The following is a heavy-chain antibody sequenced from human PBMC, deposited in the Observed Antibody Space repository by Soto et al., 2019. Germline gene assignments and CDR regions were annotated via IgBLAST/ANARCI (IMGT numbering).Heavy chain of an antibody. Sequence: PSETLSLTCTVSGGSISSTSYYWGWIRQPPGKGLEWIGSIYYSGSTYYNPSLKSRVTIFVDTSKNQFSLKLSSVTAADTAVYYCARQDSNGLLLDPWGQGTLVTVSS. CDR2: IYYSGST. CDR3: ARQDSNGLLLDP. CDR1: GGSISSTSYY. V-gene: IGHV4-39*01. D-gene: IGHD6-19*01. J-gene: IGHJ5*02.